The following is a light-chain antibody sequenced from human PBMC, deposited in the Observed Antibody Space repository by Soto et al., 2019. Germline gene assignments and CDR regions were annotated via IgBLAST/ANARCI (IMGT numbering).Light chain of an antibody. J-gene: IGKJ5*01. CDR2: GAS. V-gene: IGKV3-15*01. Sequence: EIVMTQSPATLSVSPGERATLSCRASQSVSSNLAWYQQKPGQAPRLLLYGASTRATGIPATFSGSGSGTEFTLTISSLQSEDFAVYYCQQHNNWPSITFGQGTRLEIK. CDR1: QSVSSN. CDR3: QQHNNWPSIT.